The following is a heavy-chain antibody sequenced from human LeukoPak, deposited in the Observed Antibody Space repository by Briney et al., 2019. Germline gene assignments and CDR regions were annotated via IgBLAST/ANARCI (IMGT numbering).Heavy chain of an antibody. CDR1: GFKFGNYP. CDR2: INEDGSET. J-gene: IGHJ4*02. CDR3: ARGFSGEFDY. D-gene: IGHD7-27*01. V-gene: IGHV3-7*01. Sequence: PGGSLRLSCAASGFKFGNYPMNWIRRAPGQGLEWVANINEDGSETYYVDSVMGRFTISRDNVRNSLYLQMDSLRVEDTATYYCARGFSGEFDYWGQGTLVTVST.